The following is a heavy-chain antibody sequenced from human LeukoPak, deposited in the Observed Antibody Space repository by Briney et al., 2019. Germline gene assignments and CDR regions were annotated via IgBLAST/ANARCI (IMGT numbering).Heavy chain of an antibody. Sequence: GGSLRLSCAASGFTFSTYSMNWVRQAPGKGLEWISFIRHDSSDIYYADSVKGRFTISRDNAKNSLYLQMNSLRAEDTAVYYCASHHPQFRYFDYWGQGTLVTVSS. J-gene: IGHJ4*02. CDR3: ASHHPQFRYFDY. CDR2: IRHDSSDI. V-gene: IGHV3-48*01. CDR1: GFTFSTYS.